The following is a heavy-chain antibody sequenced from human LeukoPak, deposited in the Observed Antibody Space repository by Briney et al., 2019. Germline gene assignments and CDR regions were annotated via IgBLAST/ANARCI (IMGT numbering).Heavy chain of an antibody. CDR2: IYNSGST. J-gene: IGHJ4*02. CDR1: GGSISSYY. D-gene: IGHD3-10*01. CDR3: VRRFYQWFGELLYHFDY. V-gene: IGHV4-59*12. Sequence: SETLTLTCTVSGGSISSYYWSWLRQPPGKGLEWLGYIYNSGSTNYNPSLKSRVTISVDTSKNQFSLKLSSVTAADTAVYYCVRRFYQWFGELLYHFDYWGQGTLVTVSS.